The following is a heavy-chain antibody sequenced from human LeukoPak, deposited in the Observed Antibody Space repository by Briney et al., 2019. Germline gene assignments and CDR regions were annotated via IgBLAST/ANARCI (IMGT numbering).Heavy chain of an antibody. CDR3: ARVVGYCSSTSCYYYGMDV. CDR2: IYYSGST. D-gene: IGHD2-2*01. V-gene: IGHV4-59*01. Sequence: SETLSLTCTVSGGSISSYYWSWTRQPPGKGLEWIGYIYYSGSTNYNPSLKSRVTISVDTSKNQFSLKLSSVTAADTAVYYCARVVGYCSSTSCYYYGMDVWGQGTTVTVSS. J-gene: IGHJ6*02. CDR1: GGSISSYY.